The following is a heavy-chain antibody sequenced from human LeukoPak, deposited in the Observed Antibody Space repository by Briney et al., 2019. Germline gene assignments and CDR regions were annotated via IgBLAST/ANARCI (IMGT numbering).Heavy chain of an antibody. CDR1: GFTFSSYS. J-gene: IGHJ4*02. D-gene: IGHD3-22*01. V-gene: IGHV3-48*04. CDR2: ISSSSSTI. CDR3: ARDKDYYDSSGYDY. Sequence: GGSLRLSCAASGFTFSSYSMNWVRQAPGKGLEWVSYISSSSSTIYYADSVKGRFTISRDNAKNSLYLQMNSLRAEDTAVYYCARDKDYYDSSGYDYWGQGTLVTVSS.